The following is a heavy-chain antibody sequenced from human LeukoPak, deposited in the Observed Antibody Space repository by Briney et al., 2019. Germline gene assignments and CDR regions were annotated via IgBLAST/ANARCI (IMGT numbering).Heavy chain of an antibody. CDR2: IIPILGIA. V-gene: IGHV1-69*04. CDR1: GGTFSSYA. CDR3: ARDYMRRYCSSTSCYPYYYYGMDV. D-gene: IGHD2-2*01. J-gene: IGHJ6*02. Sequence: GASVKVSCKASGGTFSSYAISWVRQAPGQGLEWMGRIIPILGIANYAQKFQGRVTITADKSTSTAYMELSSLRSEDTAVYYCARDYMRRYCSSTSCYPYYYYGMDVWGQGTTVTVSS.